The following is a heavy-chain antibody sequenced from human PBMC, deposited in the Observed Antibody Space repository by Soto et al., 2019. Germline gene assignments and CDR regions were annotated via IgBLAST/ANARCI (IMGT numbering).Heavy chain of an antibody. V-gene: IGHV3-33*01. CDR1: GFTFSSYG. D-gene: IGHD3-22*01. CDR3: ARTAYYYDSSGYYFDC. J-gene: IGHJ4*02. CDR2: IWYDGRNT. Sequence: VGSLRLSCAASGFTFSSYGMHWVRQAPGKGLEWVAVIWYDGRNTYYADSVKGRFTISRDNSKNTLYLQMNSLRAEDTAVYYCARTAYYYDSSGYYFDCWGQGTPVTVSS.